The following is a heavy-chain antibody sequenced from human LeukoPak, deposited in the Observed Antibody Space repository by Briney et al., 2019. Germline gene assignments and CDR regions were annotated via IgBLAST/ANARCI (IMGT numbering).Heavy chain of an antibody. CDR3: ARDPWDSSGPLYYFDY. J-gene: IGHJ4*02. Sequence: ASVKVSCKASGYTFTGYYIHWVRQAPGQGLEWMGWINPNSGGTNYAQKFQGRVTMTRDTSISTAYMELSRLRSDDTAVYYCARDPWDSSGPLYYFDYWGQGTLVTVSS. CDR1: GYTFTGYY. CDR2: INPNSGGT. D-gene: IGHD3-22*01. V-gene: IGHV1-2*02.